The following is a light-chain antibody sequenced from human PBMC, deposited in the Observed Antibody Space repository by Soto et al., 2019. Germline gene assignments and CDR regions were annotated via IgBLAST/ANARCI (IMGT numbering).Light chain of an antibody. Sequence: QSALTQPASVSGSPGQSITISCTGTSSDVGGYNYVSWYQQQHPGKAPKLMIYDVSNRPSGVSNRFSGSKSGNTASLTISGLHAEDEADYYCSSYTSSSTLVFGGGTKLTVL. CDR3: SSYTSSSTLV. J-gene: IGLJ2*01. CDR1: SSDVGGYNY. CDR2: DVS. V-gene: IGLV2-14*03.